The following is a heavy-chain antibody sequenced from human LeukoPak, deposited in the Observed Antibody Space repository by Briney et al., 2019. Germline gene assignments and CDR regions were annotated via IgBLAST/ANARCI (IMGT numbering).Heavy chain of an antibody. Sequence: GESLKISCKGSGYNFSNYWIDWVRQMPGKGLEWMGIIYPGDSDTRYSPSFQGQVTISADKSISTAYLQWSSLKASDTAMYYCARRQWLVGGYYFDYWGQGTLVTVSS. V-gene: IGHV5-51*01. CDR2: IYPGDSDT. CDR1: GYNFSNYW. D-gene: IGHD6-19*01. CDR3: ARRQWLVGGYYFDY. J-gene: IGHJ4*02.